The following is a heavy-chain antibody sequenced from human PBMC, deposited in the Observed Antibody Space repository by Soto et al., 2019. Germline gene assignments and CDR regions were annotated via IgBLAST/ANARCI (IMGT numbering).Heavy chain of an antibody. CDR2: TYYNGDT. CDR3: ARGPAYIDGWRTFDL. V-gene: IGHV4-61*08. CDR1: GDSFIGAEYY. D-gene: IGHD6-19*01. J-gene: IGHJ4*02. Sequence: SETLYLTCTVSGDSFIGAEYYCIWIRQPLGKGPEWIGYTYYNGDTKYNPALRSRVTMSEDTSKNQFSLRLSSVTAADTAVYFCARGPAYIDGWRTFDLWGRGILVTVSS.